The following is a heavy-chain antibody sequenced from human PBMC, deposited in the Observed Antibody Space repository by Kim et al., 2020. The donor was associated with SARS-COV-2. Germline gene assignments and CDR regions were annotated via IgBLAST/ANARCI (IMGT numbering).Heavy chain of an antibody. CDR3: AGEVSAAFFGYSSGWYTPAAIGFDY. Sequence: SETLSLTCTVSGGSISSYYWSWIRQPAGKGLEWIGRIYTSGSANYNPSLKSRVTMSVDTSKSQFSLKLSSVTAADTAVYYCAGEVSAAFFGYSSGWYTPAAIGFDYWGQGTLVTVSS. J-gene: IGHJ4*02. V-gene: IGHV4-4*07. CDR2: IYTSGSA. D-gene: IGHD6-19*01. CDR1: GGSISSYY.